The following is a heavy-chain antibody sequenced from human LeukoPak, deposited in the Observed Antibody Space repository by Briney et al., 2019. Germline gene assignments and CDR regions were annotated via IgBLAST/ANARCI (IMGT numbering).Heavy chain of an antibody. CDR2: INHSGST. CDR1: GGSFSGYY. Sequence: SETLSLTCAVYGGSFSGYYWSWIRQPPGKGLEWIGEINHSGSTNYNPSLKSRVTISVDTSKNQFSLKLSSVTAADTAVYCCARGPKWLRSNWFDPWGQGTLVTVSS. J-gene: IGHJ5*02. D-gene: IGHD5-12*01. V-gene: IGHV4-34*01. CDR3: ARGPKWLRSNWFDP.